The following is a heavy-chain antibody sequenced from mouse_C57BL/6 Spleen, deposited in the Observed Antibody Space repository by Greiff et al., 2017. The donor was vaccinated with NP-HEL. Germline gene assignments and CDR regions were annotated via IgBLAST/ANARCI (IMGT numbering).Heavy chain of an antibody. J-gene: IGHJ2*01. Sequence: DVKLQESGPGLVKPSQSLSLTCSVTGYSITSGYYWNWIRQFPGNKLEWMGYISYDGSNNYNPSLKNRISITRDTSKNQFFLKLNSVTTEDTATYYCARGGSSYRDFDYWGQGTTLTVSS. CDR1: GYSITSGYY. D-gene: IGHD1-1*01. CDR2: ISYDGSN. CDR3: ARGGSSYRDFDY. V-gene: IGHV3-6*01.